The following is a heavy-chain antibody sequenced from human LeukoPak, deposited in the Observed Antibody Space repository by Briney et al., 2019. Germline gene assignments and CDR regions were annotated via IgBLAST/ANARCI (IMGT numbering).Heavy chain of an antibody. CDR1: GGTFSSYA. CDR2: IIPIFGTA. CDR3: ARKRSSGYSHDAFDI. D-gene: IGHD3-22*01. Sequence: GASVKFSCKASGGTFSSYAISWVRQAPGQGLEWMGGIIPIFGTANYAQKFQGRVTITADESTSTAYMELSSLRSEDTAVYYCARKRSSGYSHDAFDIWGQGTMVTVSS. V-gene: IGHV1-69*13. J-gene: IGHJ3*02.